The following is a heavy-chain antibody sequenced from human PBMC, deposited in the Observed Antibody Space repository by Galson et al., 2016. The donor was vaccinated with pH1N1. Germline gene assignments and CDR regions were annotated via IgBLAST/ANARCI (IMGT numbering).Heavy chain of an antibody. Sequence: TLSLTCTVSGGSISSGSYYWSWIRQPAGKGLGWIGYIYTSGSTNYNPSLKSRVTISVDTSKNQFSLKLSSVTAADTAVYYCARDRRVREWGADTFDIWGQGTMVTVSS. J-gene: IGHJ3*02. V-gene: IGHV4-61*09. CDR1: GGSISSGSYY. CDR3: ARDRRVREWGADTFDI. CDR2: IYTSGST. D-gene: IGHD3-10*01.